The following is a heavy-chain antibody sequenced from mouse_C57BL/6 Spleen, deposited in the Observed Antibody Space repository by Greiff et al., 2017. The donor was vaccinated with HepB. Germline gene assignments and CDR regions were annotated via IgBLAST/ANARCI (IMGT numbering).Heavy chain of an antibody. CDR2: ISDGGSYT. CDR1: GFTFSSYA. Sequence: EVKLMESGGGLVKPGGSLKLSCAASGFTFSSYAMSWVRQTPEKRLEWVATISDGGSYTYYPDNVKGRFTISRDNAKNNLYLQMSHLKSEDTAMYYCARVYYYGSSYDYAMDYWGQGTSVTVSS. V-gene: IGHV5-4*03. J-gene: IGHJ4*01. D-gene: IGHD1-1*01. CDR3: ARVYYYGSSYDYAMDY.